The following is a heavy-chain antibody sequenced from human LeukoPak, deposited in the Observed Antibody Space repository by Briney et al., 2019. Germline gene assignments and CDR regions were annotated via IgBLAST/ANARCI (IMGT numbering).Heavy chain of an antibody. J-gene: IGHJ4*02. V-gene: IGHV3-74*01. CDR3: ARDPELVYYDSSGYDY. CDR2: INSDGSNT. CDR1: GFTFSSYW. D-gene: IGHD3-22*01. Sequence: GGSLRLSCAASGFTFSSYWMHWVRQVPGKGLVWVSRINSDGSNTRYADSVKGRFTISRDNAKNTLYLQMNSLRAEDTAVYCCARDPELVYYDSSGYDYWGQGTLVIVSS.